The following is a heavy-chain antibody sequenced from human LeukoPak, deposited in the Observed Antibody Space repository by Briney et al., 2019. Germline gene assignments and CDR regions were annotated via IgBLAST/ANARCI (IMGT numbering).Heavy chain of an antibody. Sequence: ASVKVSCKASGGTFSSYAISWVRQAPRQGLEWMGRIIPILGIANYAQKFQGRVTITADKSTSTAYMEPSSLRSEDTAVYYCARSPPGGGNNYYYYGMDVWGQGTAVTVSS. V-gene: IGHV1-69*04. CDR3: ARSPPGGGNNYYYYGMDV. D-gene: IGHD4-23*01. J-gene: IGHJ6*02. CDR2: IIPILGIA. CDR1: GGTFSSYA.